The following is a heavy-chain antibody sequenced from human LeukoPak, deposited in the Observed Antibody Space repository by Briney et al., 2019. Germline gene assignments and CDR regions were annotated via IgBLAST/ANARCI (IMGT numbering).Heavy chain of an antibody. V-gene: IGHV5-10-1*01. CDR2: IDPSDSYT. D-gene: IGHD6-13*01. CDR1: GYRFTSYW. CDR3: ARARYYSSSWPHFDY. J-gene: IGHJ4*02. Sequence: GESLKISWKGSGYRFTSYWISWMRQMPGKGLERMGRIDPSDSYTNYSPSFQGHVTISADKSISTAYLQWSSLKASDTAMYYCARARYYSSSWPHFDYWGQGTLVTVSS.